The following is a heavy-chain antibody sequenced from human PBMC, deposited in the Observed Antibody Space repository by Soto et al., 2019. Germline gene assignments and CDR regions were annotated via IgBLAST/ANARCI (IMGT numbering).Heavy chain of an antibody. CDR1: GFTFSNAW. J-gene: IGHJ6*02. CDR3: TAARGQLVRYYYGMDV. D-gene: IGHD6-6*01. CDR2: IKSKTDGGTT. Sequence: GGSLRLSCAASGFTFSNAWMSWVRQAPGKGLEWVGRIKSKTDGGTTDYAAPVKGRFTISRDDSKNTLYLQMNSLKTEDTAVYYCTAARGQLVRYYYGMDVWGQGTTVTVSS. V-gene: IGHV3-15*01.